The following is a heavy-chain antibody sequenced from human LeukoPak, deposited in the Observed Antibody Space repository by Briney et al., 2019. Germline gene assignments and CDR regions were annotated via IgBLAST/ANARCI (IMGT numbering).Heavy chain of an antibody. CDR1: GFIFDDYA. V-gene: IGHV3-9*01. CDR2: ISWNSGSI. CDR3: AKGSSGWYQDAFDI. Sequence: GRSLRLSCAASGFIFDDYAMHWVRHAPGKGLEWVSGISWNSGSIGYADSVKGRFTISRDNAKNSLYLQMNSLRAEDTALYYCAKGSSGWYQDAFDIWGQGTMVTVSS. D-gene: IGHD6-19*01. J-gene: IGHJ3*02.